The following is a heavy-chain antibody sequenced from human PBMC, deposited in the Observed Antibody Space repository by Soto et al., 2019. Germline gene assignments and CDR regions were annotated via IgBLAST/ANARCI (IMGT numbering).Heavy chain of an antibody. CDR1: GFTFSSYT. V-gene: IGHV3-23*01. D-gene: IGHD2-2*02. CDR3: ARLGPYCSSLSCYTSGFDF. CDR2: ISGSGAST. J-gene: IGHJ4*02. Sequence: GGSLRLSCAASGFTFSSYTMSWVRQAPGKGLEWVSGISGSGASTEYAGSVRGRFTISRDNSKNTLYLQVNSLRADDTAVYYCARLGPYCSSLSCYTSGFDFWGQGTRVTVSA.